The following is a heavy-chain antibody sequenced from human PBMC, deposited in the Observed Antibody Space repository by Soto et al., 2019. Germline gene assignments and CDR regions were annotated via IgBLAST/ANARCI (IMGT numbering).Heavy chain of an antibody. CDR1: GYTFTNYW. CDR2: IYPGDSDT. V-gene: IGHV5-51*01. Sequence: GESLKISCKGSGYTFTNYWIGWVRQMPGKGPEWMGTIYPGDSDTKYNPSFQGQVTISADKSITTTYLQWSSLKASDTAIYYRAASIFYYGMDVWGQGTTVTVSS. J-gene: IGHJ6*02. CDR3: AASIFYYGMDV.